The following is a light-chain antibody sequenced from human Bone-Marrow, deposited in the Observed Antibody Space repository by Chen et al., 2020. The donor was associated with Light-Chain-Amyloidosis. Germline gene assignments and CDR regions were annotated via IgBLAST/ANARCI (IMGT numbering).Light chain of an antibody. CDR2: EVT. CDR1: SSDVGGDNH. J-gene: IGLJ1*01. Sequence: QSALTQPASVSGSPGQSITISCTGTSSDVGGDNHVSWYQQHPDKAPKLMIYEVTNRPSGVPVRCSGSKLDNTCYLTISGLQTEDEADYFCSSYTSTNTLVFGSGTRVTVL. V-gene: IGLV2-14*01. CDR3: SSYTSTNTLV.